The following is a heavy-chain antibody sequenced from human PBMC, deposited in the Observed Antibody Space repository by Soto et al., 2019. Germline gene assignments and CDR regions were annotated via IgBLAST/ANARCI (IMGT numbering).Heavy chain of an antibody. Sequence: SLTGSVSAGTRISADYYWSWNRPTPGKGLEWIWHIFYSGTTYYNPSLKSRLTISVDTSKNHFSLRLTSVTAADTAVYYGARDLWVETGLYYYVMDCWGQGTTVTVSS. J-gene: IGHJ6*02. CDR2: IFYSGTT. CDR1: AGTRISADYY. D-gene: IGHD1-1*01. CDR3: ARDLWVETGLYYYVMDC. V-gene: IGHV4-30-4*01.